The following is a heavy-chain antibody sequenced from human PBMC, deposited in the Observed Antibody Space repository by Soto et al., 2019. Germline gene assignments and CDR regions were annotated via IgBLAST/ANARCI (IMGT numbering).Heavy chain of an antibody. CDR1: GFTCSSCT. D-gene: IGHD3-16*01. CDR3: AIDFLLGDRGVMRGCVGLAV. Sequence: EGQLVESGGGLVKSGGSLRLSCAASGFTCSSCTMNWVRQAPGKGLEWVSSISLSTNYIYYADSLRGRFTISRDNAKNSVYLAMERRRAEDTAVYYCAIDFLLGDRGVMRGCVGLAVWGQGNTVIVSS. CDR2: ISLSTNYI. J-gene: IGHJ6*02. V-gene: IGHV3-21*02.